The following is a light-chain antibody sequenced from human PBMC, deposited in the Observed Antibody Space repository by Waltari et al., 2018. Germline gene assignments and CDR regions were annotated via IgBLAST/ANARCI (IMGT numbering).Light chain of an antibody. CDR3: SSYTSTSAIV. J-gene: IGLJ2*01. Sequence: QSALTQPASVSGSPGQSIPISCTGTSSDVGGYNYVSWYQHHPGKAPKLMIFDVTRWPSGVSNRFSGSKSGNTASLTISGLQAEDEADYYCSSYTSTSAIVFGGGTKVTVL. V-gene: IGLV2-14*03. CDR2: DVT. CDR1: SSDVGGYNY.